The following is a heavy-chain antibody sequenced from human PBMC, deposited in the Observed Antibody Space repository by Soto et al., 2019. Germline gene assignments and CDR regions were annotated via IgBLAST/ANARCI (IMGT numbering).Heavy chain of an antibody. CDR3: AGSSMVRGVMAAWFVP. J-gene: IGHJ5*02. V-gene: IGHV1-69*13. Sequence: ASVKVSCKASGGTFSSYATIWVRQAPGQGLEWMGGIIPIFGPANYAQKSQRRVTINADESTSTDSMQPSSQRCEDRAVGYGAGSSMVRGVMAAWFVPWGQGTLFTVSS. CDR2: IIPIFGPA. CDR1: GGTFSSYA. D-gene: IGHD3-10*01.